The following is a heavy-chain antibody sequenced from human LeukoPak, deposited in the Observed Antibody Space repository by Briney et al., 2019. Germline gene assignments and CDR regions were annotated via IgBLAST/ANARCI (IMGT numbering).Heavy chain of an antibody. J-gene: IGHJ4*02. CDR2: ISAYNGNT. CDR1: GGTFTSYG. CDR3: AVSYSYDYYFDY. V-gene: IGHV1-18*01. D-gene: IGHD5-18*01. Sequence: ASVKVSCKASGGTFTSYGISWVRQAPGQGLEWMGWISAYNGNTNYAQKLQGRVTMTTDTSTSTAYMELRSLRSDDTAVYYCAVSYSYDYYFDYWGQGTLVTVSS.